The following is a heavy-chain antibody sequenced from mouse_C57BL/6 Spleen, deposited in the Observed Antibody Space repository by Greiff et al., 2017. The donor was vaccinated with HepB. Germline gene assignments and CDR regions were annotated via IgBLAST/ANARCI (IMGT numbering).Heavy chain of an antibody. CDR1: GYTFTSYG. J-gene: IGHJ4*01. Sequence: VKLMESGAELARPGASVKLSCKASGYTFTSYGISWVKQRTGQGLEWIGEIYPRSGNTYYNEKFKGKATLTADKSSSTAYMELRSLTSEDSAVYFCASKGGPEGAMDYWGQGTSVTVSS. CDR3: ASKGGPEGAMDY. D-gene: IGHD3-3*01. V-gene: IGHV1-81*01. CDR2: IYPRSGNT.